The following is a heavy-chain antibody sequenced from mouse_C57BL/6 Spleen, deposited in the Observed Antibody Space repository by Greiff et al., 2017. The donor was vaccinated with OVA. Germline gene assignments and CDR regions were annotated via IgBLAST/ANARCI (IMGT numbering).Heavy chain of an antibody. J-gene: IGHJ4*01. D-gene: IGHD2-4*01. Sequence: EVQLQQSGPELVKPGASVKIPCKASGYTFTDYNMDWVKQSHGKSLEWIGDINPNNGGTIYNQKFKGKATLTVDKSSSTAYMELRSLTSEDTAVYYGARRYDYDEGYAMDYWGQGTSVTVSS. CDR3: ARRYDYDEGYAMDY. V-gene: IGHV1-18*01. CDR2: INPNNGGT. CDR1: GYTFTDYN.